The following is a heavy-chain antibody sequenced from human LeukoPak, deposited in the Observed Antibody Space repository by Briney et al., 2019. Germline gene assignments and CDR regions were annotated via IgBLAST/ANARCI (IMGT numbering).Heavy chain of an antibody. Sequence: GGSLRLSCAASGFTVSTNYMSWVRQAPGKGLQWVSGISGSGDSTYYADSVNGRFTISRDNSKNTLYLQMISLRAEDTAVYYCAKGGGSYFRRVTYYYYYMDVWGKGTTVTVSS. D-gene: IGHD1-26*01. V-gene: IGHV3-23*01. CDR1: GFTVSTNY. CDR3: AKGGGSYFRRVTYYYYYMDV. J-gene: IGHJ6*03. CDR2: ISGSGDST.